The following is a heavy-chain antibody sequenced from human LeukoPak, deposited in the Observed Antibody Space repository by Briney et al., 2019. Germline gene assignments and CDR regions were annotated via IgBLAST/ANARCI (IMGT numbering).Heavy chain of an antibody. CDR1: GYTFTGYY. D-gene: IGHD1-26*01. Sequence: RASVKVSCKASGYTFTGYYMHWVRQAPGQGLEWMGWINPNSGGTNYAQKFQGRVTMTRDTSISTAYMELSRLRSDDTAVYYCARDGASIVGAAYYFDYWGQGTLVTVSS. CDR2: INPNSGGT. J-gene: IGHJ4*02. V-gene: IGHV1-2*02. CDR3: ARDGASIVGAAYYFDY.